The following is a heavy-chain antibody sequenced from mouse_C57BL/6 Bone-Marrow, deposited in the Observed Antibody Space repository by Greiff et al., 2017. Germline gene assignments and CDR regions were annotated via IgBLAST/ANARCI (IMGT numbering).Heavy chain of an antibody. V-gene: IGHV7-1*01. Sequence: EVKLMESGGGLVQSGRSLRLSCATSGLTFSDFYMEWVRQAPGKGLEWIAASRNKANDYTTEYSASVKGRFIVSRDTSQSILYLQMNALRAEDTAIYYCARDADSPFAYWGQGTLVTVSA. CDR3: ARDADSPFAY. CDR1: GLTFSDFY. CDR2: SRNKANDYTT. J-gene: IGHJ3*01.